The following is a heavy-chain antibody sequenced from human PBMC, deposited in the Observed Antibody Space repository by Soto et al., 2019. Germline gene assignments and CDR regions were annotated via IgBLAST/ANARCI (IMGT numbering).Heavy chain of an antibody. V-gene: IGHV3-74*03. CDR1: GFTFSSYW. Sequence: EVQLVESGGALVQPGGSLRLSCSASGFTFSSYWMHWVRQAPGKGLVWVSRMNTDGTSPKYGDSVKCRFTISRDNAKNTLYLQMNSLRDEDTAVYYCARRWEYFYLDVWGKGTTVTVSS. CDR2: MNTDGTSP. J-gene: IGHJ6*03. D-gene: IGHD1-26*01. CDR3: ARRWEYFYLDV.